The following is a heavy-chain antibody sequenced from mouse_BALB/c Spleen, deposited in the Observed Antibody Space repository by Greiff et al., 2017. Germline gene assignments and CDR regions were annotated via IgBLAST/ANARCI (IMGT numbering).Heavy chain of an antibody. CDR1: GYTFSSYW. D-gene: IGHD3-1*01. Sequence: QVQLQQSGAELMKPGASVKISCKATGYTFSSYWIEWVKQRPGHGLEWIGEILPGSGSTNYNEKFKGKATFTADTSSNTAYMQLSSLTSEDSAVYYCARKYRAFRNGPSYAMDYWGQGTSVTVSS. CDR2: ILPGSGST. CDR3: ARKYRAFRNGPSYAMDY. J-gene: IGHJ4*01. V-gene: IGHV1-9*01.